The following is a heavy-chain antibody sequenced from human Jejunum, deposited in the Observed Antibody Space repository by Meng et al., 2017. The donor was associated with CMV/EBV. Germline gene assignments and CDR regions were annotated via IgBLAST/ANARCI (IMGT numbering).Heavy chain of an antibody. CDR2: IYDSGTT. V-gene: IGHV4-4*02. CDR1: GGSIITRNW. D-gene: IGHD2/OR15-2a*01. J-gene: IGHJ4*02. CDR3: AREVQSSADNTFSFDI. Sequence: SGGSIITRNWWSWVRQAPGKGLEWIGEIYDSGTTNYNPSLRSRVIISVDKSQNQFFLNLRSVTAADTAVYYCAREVQSSADNTFSFDIWGQGSLVTVSS.